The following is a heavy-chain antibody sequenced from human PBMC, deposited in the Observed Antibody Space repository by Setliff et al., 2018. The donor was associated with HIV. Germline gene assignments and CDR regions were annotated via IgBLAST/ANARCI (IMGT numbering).Heavy chain of an antibody. CDR2: ISGYNGNT. J-gene: IGHJ3*02. CDR1: GYTFTIYS. CDR3: ARGSSSIAAAYPDALDI. Sequence: ASVKVSCKASGYTFTIYSINWVRQAPGQGLEWMGSISGYNGNTNYAQKFQGRVTMTTDTSTSKAYMELRSLRSDDTAVYYCARGSSSIAAAYPDALDIWGQGTMVTVSS. V-gene: IGHV1-18*01. D-gene: IGHD6-13*01.